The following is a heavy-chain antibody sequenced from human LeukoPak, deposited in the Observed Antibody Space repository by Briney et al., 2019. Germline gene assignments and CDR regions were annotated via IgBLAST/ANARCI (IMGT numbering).Heavy chain of an antibody. V-gene: IGHV4-34*01. CDR2: INHSGST. CDR1: GGSFSGYY. J-gene: IGHJ4*02. CDR3: AKIAAAGRSFDY. Sequence: SETLSLTCAVYGGSFSGYYWSWIRQPPGKGLEWIGEINHSGSTNYNPSLKSRVTISVDTSKNQLSLKLSSVTAADTAVYYCAKIAAAGRSFDYWGQGTLVTVSS. D-gene: IGHD6-13*01.